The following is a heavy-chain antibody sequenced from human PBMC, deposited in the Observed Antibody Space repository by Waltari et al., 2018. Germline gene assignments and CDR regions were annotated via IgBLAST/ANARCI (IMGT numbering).Heavy chain of an antibody. CDR3: ARGYYYDSSGYYDAYYFDY. CDR2: IYHSGST. V-gene: IGHV4-38-2*01. D-gene: IGHD3-22*01. Sequence: QVQLQESGPGLVKPSETLSLTCAVSGYSISSGYYWGWIRQPPGKGLEWIGSIYHSGSTYYNPSLKSRVTISVDTSKNQFSLKLSSVTAADTAVYYCARGYYYDSSGYYDAYYFDYWGQGTLVIVSS. J-gene: IGHJ4*02. CDR1: GYSISSGYY.